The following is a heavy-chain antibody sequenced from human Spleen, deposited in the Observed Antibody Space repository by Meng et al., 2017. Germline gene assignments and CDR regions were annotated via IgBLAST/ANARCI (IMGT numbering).Heavy chain of an antibody. CDR3: ARDRRGDFDY. Sequence: VQLKQSGPGLVKPSQTLSLTSAISGDSVSSHISAWSWIRQSPSRGLEWLGRTNYRSRWYNDYAVSVKSRITINPDTSKNQFSLQLNSVTPEDTAVYYCARDRRGDFDYWGQGTLVTVSS. CDR1: GDSVSSHISA. J-gene: IGHJ4*02. CDR2: TNYRSRWYN. V-gene: IGHV6-1*02.